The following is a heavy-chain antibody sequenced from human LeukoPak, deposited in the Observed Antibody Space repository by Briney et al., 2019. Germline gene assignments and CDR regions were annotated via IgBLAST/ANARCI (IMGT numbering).Heavy chain of an antibody. V-gene: IGHV1-18*01. J-gene: IGHJ4*02. Sequence: ASVKVSCKASGYTFISYGISWVRQAPGQGLEWMGWISAYNGNTNYAQKLQGRVTMTTDTSTSTAYMELRSLRSDDTAVYYCARDVPYSSSWYDPTGGDQWYYFDYWGQGTLVTVSS. CDR1: GYTFISYG. D-gene: IGHD6-13*01. CDR3: ARDVPYSSSWYDPTGGDQWYYFDY. CDR2: ISAYNGNT.